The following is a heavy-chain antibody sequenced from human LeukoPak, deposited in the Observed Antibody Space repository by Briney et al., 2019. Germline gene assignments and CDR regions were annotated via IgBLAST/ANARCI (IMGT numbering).Heavy chain of an antibody. CDR3: ARVSANYYDSSGYFGYFDY. CDR1: GGSISIHY. J-gene: IGHJ4*02. D-gene: IGHD3-22*01. V-gene: IGHV4-59*11. CDR2: IYYSGCT. Sequence: SETLSLTCTVSGGSISIHYWSWIRQPPGKGLEWIGYIYYSGCTNYSPSLKSRVTISVDTSKNQFSLKLSSVTAADTAVYYCARVSANYYDSSGYFGYFDYWGQGTLVTVSS.